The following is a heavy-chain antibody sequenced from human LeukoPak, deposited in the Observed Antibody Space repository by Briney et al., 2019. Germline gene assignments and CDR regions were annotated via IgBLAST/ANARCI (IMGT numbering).Heavy chain of an antibody. Sequence: SETLSLTCTVSGGSISSYYWSWIRQPPGKGLEWIGYIYYSGSTNYNPSLKSRVTISVDTSKNQFSLKLSSVTAADTAVYYCARARIAARSYYIDYWGQGTLVTVSS. J-gene: IGHJ4*02. CDR3: ARARIAARSYYIDY. CDR1: GGSISSYY. CDR2: IYYSGST. D-gene: IGHD6-6*01. V-gene: IGHV4-59*08.